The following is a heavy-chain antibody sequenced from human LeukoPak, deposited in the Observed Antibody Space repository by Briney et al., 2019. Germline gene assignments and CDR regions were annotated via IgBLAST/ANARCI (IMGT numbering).Heavy chain of an antibody. V-gene: IGHV1-2*02. CDR1: GYTFTGYF. Sequence: ASVTVSCKASGYTFTGYFMHWARQAPGQGLEWMGWINPNSGGTNYAQKFQGRVTVARDTSISTAYMELSWLTSDDTAVYYCAREANLDCSGGTCYSGGFDYWGQGTLVTVSS. CDR3: AREANLDCSGGTCYSGGFDY. J-gene: IGHJ4*02. D-gene: IGHD2-15*01. CDR2: INPNSGGT.